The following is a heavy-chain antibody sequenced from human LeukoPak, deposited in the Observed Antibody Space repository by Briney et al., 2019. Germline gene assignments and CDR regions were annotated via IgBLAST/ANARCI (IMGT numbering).Heavy chain of an antibody. J-gene: IGHJ5*02. CDR3: ARLVYDFWSGYYYNWFDP. V-gene: IGHV4-30-4*08. CDR1: GGSISSGDYY. Sequence: SQTLSLTCTVCGGSISSGDYYWSWIRQPPGKGLEWIGYIYYSGSTYYNPSLKSRVSISVDTSKNQFSLKLSSVTAADTAVYYCARLVYDFWSGYYYNWFDPWGQGTLVTVSS. CDR2: IYYSGST. D-gene: IGHD3-3*01.